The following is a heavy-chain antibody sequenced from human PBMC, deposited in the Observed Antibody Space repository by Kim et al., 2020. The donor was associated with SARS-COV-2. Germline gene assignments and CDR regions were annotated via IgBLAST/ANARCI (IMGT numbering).Heavy chain of an antibody. CDR1: GFTFSSYG. Sequence: GGSLRLSCAASGFTFSSYGMHWVRQAPGKGLEWVAVIWYDGSNKYYADSVKGRFTISRDNSKNTLFLQMNSLRGEDTAVYYCARDQLWLGGWDYWGQGTLVTVSS. CDR2: IWYDGSNK. CDR3: ARDQLWLGGWDY. D-gene: IGHD5-18*01. V-gene: IGHV3-33*01. J-gene: IGHJ4*02.